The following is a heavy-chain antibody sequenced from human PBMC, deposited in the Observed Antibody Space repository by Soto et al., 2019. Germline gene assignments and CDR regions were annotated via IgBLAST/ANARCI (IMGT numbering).Heavy chain of an antibody. CDR2: IYYSGST. Sequence: SETLSRTCTFSVCSISRCFYYWSWIRQRPWKCLEWIGYIYYSGSTYYNPSLKSRVTISVDTSKNQFSLKLSSVTAADTAVYYCATLSSLPTPDYSCGMEAWGKGNTVNVSS. V-gene: IGHV4-31*03. J-gene: IGHJ6*04. CDR1: VCSISRCFYY. CDR3: ATLSSLPTPDYSCGMEA. D-gene: IGHD4-4*01.